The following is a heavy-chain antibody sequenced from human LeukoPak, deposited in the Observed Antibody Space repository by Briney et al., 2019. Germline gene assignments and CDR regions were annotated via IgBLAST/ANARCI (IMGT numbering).Heavy chain of an antibody. D-gene: IGHD6-19*01. CDR1: GFTFSSYA. Sequence: GGSLRLSCAASGFTFSSYAMHWVRQAPGKGLEWVAVISYDGSNKYYADSVKGRFTISRDNSKNMLYLQMNSLRAEDTAVYYCARVQRSYSSGWFPPYAFDYWGQGTLVTVSS. CDR2: ISYDGSNK. J-gene: IGHJ4*02. V-gene: IGHV3-30*04. CDR3: ARVQRSYSSGWFPPYAFDY.